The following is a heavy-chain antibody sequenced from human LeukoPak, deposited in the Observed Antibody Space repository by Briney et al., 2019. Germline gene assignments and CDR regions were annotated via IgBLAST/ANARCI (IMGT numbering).Heavy chain of an antibody. CDR1: GFTFSNAW. D-gene: IGHD3-22*01. CDR3: TTDEGYYYDSSGYYTLYYFDY. CDR2: IKSKTDGGTT. J-gene: IGHJ4*02. Sequence: GGSLRLSCAASGFTFSNAWMSWVRQAPGKGLEWVGRIKSKTDGGTTDYAAPVKGRFTISRDDSKNTLYLQMNSLKTEDTAVYYCTTDEGYYYDSSGYYTLYYFDYWGQGTLVTVSS. V-gene: IGHV3-15*01.